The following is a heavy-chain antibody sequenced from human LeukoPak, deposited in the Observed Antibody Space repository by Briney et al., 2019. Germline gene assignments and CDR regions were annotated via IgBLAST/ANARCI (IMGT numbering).Heavy chain of an antibody. D-gene: IGHD2-2*02. CDR2: IYHSGST. J-gene: IGHJ4*02. CDR3: ARIVVVPAAIRYRPGNYFDY. CDR1: GYSISSGYY. Sequence: SETLSLTCAVSGYSISSGYYWGWIRQPPGKGLERIGSIYHSGSTYYNPSLKSRVTISVDTSKNQFSLKLSSVTAADTAVYYCARIVVVPAAIRYRPGNYFDYWGQGTLDTVSS. V-gene: IGHV4-38-2*01.